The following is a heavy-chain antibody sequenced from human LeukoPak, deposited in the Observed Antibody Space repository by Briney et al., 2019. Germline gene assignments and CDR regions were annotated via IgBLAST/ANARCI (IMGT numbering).Heavy chain of an antibody. Sequence: PGGSLRLSCAASGFTFSGSAVHWVRQSSGKGLEWVANINQDGSEKFYVDSVKGQFTISRDNAKNSLYLQMNSLRAEDTAVYYCARDREGGWSYSDYWGQGTLVTVSS. CDR1: GFTFSGSA. D-gene: IGHD6-19*01. J-gene: IGHJ4*02. CDR3: ARDREGGWSYSDY. V-gene: IGHV3-7*05. CDR2: INQDGSEK.